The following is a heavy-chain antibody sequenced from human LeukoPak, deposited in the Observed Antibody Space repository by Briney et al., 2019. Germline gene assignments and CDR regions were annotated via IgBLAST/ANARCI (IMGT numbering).Heavy chain of an antibody. CDR2: MNPNSGNT. J-gene: IGHJ4*02. D-gene: IGHD3-22*01. CDR3: ARGAAPYYYDSSGSPGVVY. CDR1: GYTFTGYY. Sequence: ASVKVSCKASGYTFTGYYMHWVRQAPGQGLEWMGWMNPNSGNTGYAQKFQGRVTMTRNTSISTAYMELSSLRSEDTAVYYCARGAAPYYYDSSGSPGVVYWGQGTLVTVSS. V-gene: IGHV1-8*02.